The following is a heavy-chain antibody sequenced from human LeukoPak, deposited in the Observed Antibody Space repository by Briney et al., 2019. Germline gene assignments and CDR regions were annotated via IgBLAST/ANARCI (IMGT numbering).Heavy chain of an antibody. Sequence: PGGSLRLSCAASGFTFSSYCMDWVRQTPGKGLEWIGSIYHSGSTNYNPSLKSRVTISVDTSKNQFSLKLSSVTAADTAVYYCARANERSYYFDYWGQGTLVTVSS. J-gene: IGHJ4*02. D-gene: IGHD1-1*01. V-gene: IGHV4-34*01. CDR3: ARANERSYYFDY. CDR2: IYHSGST. CDR1: GFTFSSYC.